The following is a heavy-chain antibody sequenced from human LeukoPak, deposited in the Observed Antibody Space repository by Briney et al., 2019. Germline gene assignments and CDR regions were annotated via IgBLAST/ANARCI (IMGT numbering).Heavy chain of an antibody. Sequence: ASVKVSCKASGYTFTSYDINWVRQATGQGLEWMGWMNPNSGNTGYAQKFQGRVTITRNTSISTAYMELSSLRSEDTAVYYCARGADYGGYSDYWGQGTLVTVSS. CDR3: ARGADYGGYSDY. D-gene: IGHD4-23*01. CDR1: GYTFTSYD. V-gene: IGHV1-8*03. CDR2: MNPNSGNT. J-gene: IGHJ4*02.